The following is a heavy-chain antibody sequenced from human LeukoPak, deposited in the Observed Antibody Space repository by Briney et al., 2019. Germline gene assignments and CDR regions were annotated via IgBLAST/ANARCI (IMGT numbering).Heavy chain of an antibody. CDR2: ISGSGGST. CDR1: GFTFSSYA. J-gene: IGHJ4*02. V-gene: IGHV3-23*01. D-gene: IGHD6-13*01. Sequence: GGSLRLSCAASGFTFSSYAMSWVRQAPGKGLEWVSAISGSGGSTYYADSVKGRFTISRDNSKNTLYLQMNSLRAEDTAVNYCAKGLSSSWQNFDYWGQGTLVTVSS. CDR3: AKGLSSSWQNFDY.